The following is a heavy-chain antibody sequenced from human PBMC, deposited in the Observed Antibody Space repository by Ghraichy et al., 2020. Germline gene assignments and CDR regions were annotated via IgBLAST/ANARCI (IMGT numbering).Heavy chain of an antibody. J-gene: IGHJ6*02. D-gene: IGHD2-2*02. CDR3: ARQRYCPNTSCYKPYYYYGMDV. Sequence: GESLNISCKGSGYSFNNYWIGWVRQMPGKDLEWMGIIYPGDSDARYSPSFQGQVTISADKSISTAYLQWSSLKASDTAMYYCARQRYCPNTSCYKPYYYYGMDVWGQGTTVTVSS. CDR2: IYPGDSDA. CDR1: GYSFNNYW. V-gene: IGHV5-51*01.